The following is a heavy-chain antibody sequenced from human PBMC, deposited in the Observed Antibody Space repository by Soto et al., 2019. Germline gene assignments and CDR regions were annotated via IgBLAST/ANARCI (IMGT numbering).Heavy chain of an antibody. D-gene: IGHD3-22*01. J-gene: IGHJ3*01. Sequence: QVQLIQSEAAVMKPGSSVRVSCTASGGIFGSHGFSWVRQAPGQRLEWVGGFIPIFRTLTYTEKFQARVRIAAEESVNTVYLDLSGLTSDDTAVYSCVRDRRIYYSDPHDEFVASDYEVWGQGTMVTVSS. CDR1: GGIFGSHG. CDR2: FIPIFRTL. V-gene: IGHV1-69*01. CDR3: VRDRRIYYSDPHDEFVASDYEV.